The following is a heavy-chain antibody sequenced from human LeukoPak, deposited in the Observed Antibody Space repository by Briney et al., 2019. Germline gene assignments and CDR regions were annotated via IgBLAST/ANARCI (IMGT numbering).Heavy chain of an antibody. J-gene: IGHJ4*02. CDR1: GLTFSSYA. CDR3: AKVGKQWLVRDL. Sequence: GGSLRLSCAASGLTFSSYAMTWVRQAPGKGLEWVSGISGSGGSTDYADSVKGRFTISRDNSKNTLYLQMNSLRAEDTAVYYCAKVGKQWLVRDLWGQGTLVTVSS. CDR2: ISGSGGST. V-gene: IGHV3-23*01. D-gene: IGHD6-19*01.